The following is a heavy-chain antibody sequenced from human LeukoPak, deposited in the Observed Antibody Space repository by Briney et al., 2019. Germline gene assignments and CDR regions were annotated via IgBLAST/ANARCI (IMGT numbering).Heavy chain of an antibody. D-gene: IGHD3-10*01. Sequence: GGSLRLSCAASGLTFSNYWMPWVRHAPGKGLVWVSRINNYGSITTYADSVKGRFTISRDNAKNTLYLQMNSLRAEDTAVYYCASLTSQYDYWGRGTLVTVSS. V-gene: IGHV3-74*03. J-gene: IGHJ4*02. CDR3: ASLTSQYDY. CDR1: GLTFSNYW. CDR2: INNYGSIT.